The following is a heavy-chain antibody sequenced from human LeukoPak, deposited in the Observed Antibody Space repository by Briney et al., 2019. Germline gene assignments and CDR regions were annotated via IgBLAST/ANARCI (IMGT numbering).Heavy chain of an antibody. CDR2: ILEDGRIK. J-gene: IGHJ4*02. CDR3: AKDRETTASGTFDY. CDR1: GFTFDKYG. V-gene: IGHV3-30*18. D-gene: IGHD1-1*01. Sequence: GGSLGLSCGASGFTFDKYGMHYVRQAPRKGLEWVAVILEDGRIKKYADSVKDRFTISRDNTNNTLYLQMHSLRVEDTGIYFCAKDRETTASGTFDYWGLGTLVTVSS.